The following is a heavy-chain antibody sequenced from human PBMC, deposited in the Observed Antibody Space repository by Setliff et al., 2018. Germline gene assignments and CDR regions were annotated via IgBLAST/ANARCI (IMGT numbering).Heavy chain of an antibody. V-gene: IGHV3-53*01. CDR1: GFTVSSNY. CDR3: VRGSAYSSGSFDC. CDR2: INRAGGT. D-gene: IGHD3-22*01. Sequence: PGGSLRLSCAASGFTVSSNYMHWVRQAPGKGLEWVSVINRAGGTYYADSVKGRFTISRDNPKNTLYLQMNSLRAEDTAMYYCVRGSAYSSGSFDCWGQGTLVTVS. J-gene: IGHJ4*02.